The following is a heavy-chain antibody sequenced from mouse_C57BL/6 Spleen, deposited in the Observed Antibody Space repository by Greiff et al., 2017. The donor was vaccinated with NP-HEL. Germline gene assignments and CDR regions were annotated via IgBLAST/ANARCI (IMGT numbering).Heavy chain of an antibody. Sequence: VQLQQPGAELVRPGTSVKLSCKASGYTFTSYWMHWVKQRPGQGLEWIGVIDPSDSYTNYNQKFKGKATLTVDTSSSTAYMQLSSLTSEDSAVYYCARTGDFDYWGKGTTLTVSS. CDR1: GYTFTSYW. J-gene: IGHJ2*01. CDR2: IDPSDSYT. D-gene: IGHD4-1*01. V-gene: IGHV1-59*01. CDR3: ARTGDFDY.